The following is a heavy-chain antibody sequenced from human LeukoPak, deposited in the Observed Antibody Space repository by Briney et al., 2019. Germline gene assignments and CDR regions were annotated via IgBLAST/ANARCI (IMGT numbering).Heavy chain of an antibody. D-gene: IGHD4-17*01. J-gene: IGHJ4*02. V-gene: IGHV1-18*01. CDR3: AREIYGRFDF. CDR2: INPYNGST. CDR1: GYTFTTYG. Sequence: ASVKVSCKASGYTFTTYGISWVRQAPGQGLEWMGWINPYNGSTNYAQKFQGRVTLTTDTSTSTAYMDLRSLRSDDTAMYYCAREIYGRFDFWGQGTLVTVSS.